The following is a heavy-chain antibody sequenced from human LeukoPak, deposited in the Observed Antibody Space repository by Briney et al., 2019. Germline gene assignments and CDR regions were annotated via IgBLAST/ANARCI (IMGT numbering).Heavy chain of an antibody. V-gene: IGHV3-7*03. CDR1: GFTFSDYW. CDR3: ARATVGHTYGAFDY. J-gene: IGHJ4*02. Sequence: PGGSLRLSCAASGFTFSDYWMSWVRQAPGKGLQWVANIKPDGSEKYYVDSVKGRFTISRDNAKNSLFLQMNSLRAEDTAVYYCARATVGHTYGAFDYWGQGTLVTVSS. D-gene: IGHD5-18*01. CDR2: IKPDGSEK.